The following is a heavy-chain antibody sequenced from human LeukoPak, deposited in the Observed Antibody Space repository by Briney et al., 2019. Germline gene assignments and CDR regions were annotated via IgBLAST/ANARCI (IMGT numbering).Heavy chain of an antibody. Sequence: GGSLRLSCAASGFTFSSYSMNWVRQAPGKGLEWVSYISSSSSTIYYADSAKGRFTISRDNAKNSLYLQMNSLRAEDTAVYYCARGVPKYYDFWSGYYRWFDYWGQGTLVTVSS. CDR3: ARGVPKYYDFWSGYYRWFDY. D-gene: IGHD3-3*01. CDR1: GFTFSSYS. J-gene: IGHJ4*02. V-gene: IGHV3-48*01. CDR2: ISSSSSTI.